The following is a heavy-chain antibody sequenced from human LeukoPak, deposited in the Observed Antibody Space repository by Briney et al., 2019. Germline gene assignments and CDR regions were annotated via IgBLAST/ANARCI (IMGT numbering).Heavy chain of an antibody. D-gene: IGHD6-19*01. V-gene: IGHV3-30-3*01. CDR2: ISYDGSNK. J-gene: IGHJ4*02. CDR1: GFTYSNYN. Sequence: GRPLRLSCAASGFTYSNYNMHWVRQAPGKGLEWVALISYDGSNKYYADSVKGRFTISRDNSKNTLYLQMNSLRAEDTAVYYCARGGVYSSGSYYLYYFDYWGQGTLVTVSS. CDR3: ARGGVYSSGSYYLYYFDY.